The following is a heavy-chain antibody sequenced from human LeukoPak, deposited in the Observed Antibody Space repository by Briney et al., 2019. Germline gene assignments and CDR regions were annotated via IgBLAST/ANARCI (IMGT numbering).Heavy chain of an antibody. CDR1: GGTVSSYT. D-gene: IGHD3-22*01. CDR3: ARSLDYYDSSGSQGQIDY. CDR2: IIPILGIA. Sequence: GASVKVSGKASGGTVSSYTISWVRQAPGQGLEWMGRIIPILGIANYAQKFQGRVTITADKSTSTAYMELSSLRSEDTAVYYCARSLDYYDSSGSQGQIDYWGQGTLVAVSS. V-gene: IGHV1-69*02. J-gene: IGHJ4*02.